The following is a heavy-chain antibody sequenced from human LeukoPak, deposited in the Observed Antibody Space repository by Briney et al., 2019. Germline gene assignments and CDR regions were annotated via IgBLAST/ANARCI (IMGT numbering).Heavy chain of an antibody. J-gene: IGHJ4*02. D-gene: IGHD3-10*01. V-gene: IGHV4-34*01. CDR2: INHSGST. Sequence: SETLSLTCAVYGGSFSGYYWSWIRQPPGKGLDWIGEINHSGSTNYNPSLKSRVTISVDTSKNQFSLKLSSVTAADTAVYYCARAKGSGSYPRWGQGTLVTVSS. CDR3: ARAKGSGSYPR. CDR1: GGSFSGYY.